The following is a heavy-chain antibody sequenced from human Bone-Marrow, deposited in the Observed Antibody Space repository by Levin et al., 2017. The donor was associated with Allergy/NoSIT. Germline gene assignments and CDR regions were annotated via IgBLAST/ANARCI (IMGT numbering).Heavy chain of an antibody. D-gene: IGHD3-10*01. CDR1: GFTFSSYS. Sequence: PGGSLRLSCAASGFTFSSYSMNWVRQAPGKGLEWVSYISSSSSTIYYADSVKGRFTISRDNAKNSLYLQMNSLRAEDTAVYYCARDTINPARGPSSPSGPYYYGSGSYYYYDYMDVWGKGTTVTVSS. J-gene: IGHJ6*03. CDR2: ISSSSSTI. CDR3: ARDTINPARGPSSPSGPYYYGSGSYYYYDYMDV. V-gene: IGHV3-48*01.